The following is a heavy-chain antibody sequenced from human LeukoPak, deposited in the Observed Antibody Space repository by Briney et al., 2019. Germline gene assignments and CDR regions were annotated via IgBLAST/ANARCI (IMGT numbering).Heavy chain of an antibody. CDR3: AKLVAEQWASDAFDI. CDR2: ISYDGSNK. D-gene: IGHD6-19*01. V-gene: IGHV3-30*18. J-gene: IGHJ3*02. CDR1: GFTFSSYG. Sequence: GGSLRLSCAASGFTFSSYGMHWVRQAPGKGLEWVAVISYDGSNKYYADFVKGRFTISRDNSKNTLYLQMNSLTAEDTAVYYCAKLVAEQWASDAFDIWGQGTMVTVSS.